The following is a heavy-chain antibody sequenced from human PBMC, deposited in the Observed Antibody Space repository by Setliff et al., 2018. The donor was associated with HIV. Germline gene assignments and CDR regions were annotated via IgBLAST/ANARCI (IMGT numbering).Heavy chain of an antibody. J-gene: IGHJ3*02. D-gene: IGHD3-22*01. Sequence: ASVKVSCKASGYTFTAYGVAWVRQAPGQGLEWMGWMSAYSGDTKYAQKIQGRVNMTRDTSTDTAYVELRSLRFDDTALYYCVRGYYYDKTGYGTFDIWGQGTVVTVSS. CDR1: GYTFTAYG. CDR2: MSAYSGDT. V-gene: IGHV1-18*04. CDR3: VRGYYYDKTGYGTFDI.